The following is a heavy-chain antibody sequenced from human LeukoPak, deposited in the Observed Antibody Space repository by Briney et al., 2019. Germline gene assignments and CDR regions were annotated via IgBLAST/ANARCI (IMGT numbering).Heavy chain of an antibody. CDR1: GFTFSSYG. Sequence: EGSLRLSCAASGFTFSSYGMHWVRQAPGKGLEWVAVISYDGSNKYYADSVKGRFTISRDNSKNTLYLQMNSLRAEDTAVYYCAKDAHYFITTDAFDIWGQGTMVTVSS. CDR3: AKDAHYFITTDAFDI. D-gene: IGHD2/OR15-2a*01. CDR2: ISYDGSNK. V-gene: IGHV3-30*18. J-gene: IGHJ3*02.